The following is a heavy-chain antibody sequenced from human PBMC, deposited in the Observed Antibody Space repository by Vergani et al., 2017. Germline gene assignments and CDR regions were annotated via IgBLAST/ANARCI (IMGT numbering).Heavy chain of an antibody. J-gene: IGHJ4*02. V-gene: IGHV1-2*02. CDR3: ARDQFPYTVTTLGDY. D-gene: IGHD4-11*01. CDR2: INPNSGGT. CDR1: GYTFTGYY. Sequence: QVQLVQSGPAVKKPGASVKVSCKASGYTFTGYYMHWVRQAPGQGLEWMGWINPNSGGTNYAQKFQGRVTMTRDTSISTAYMELSRLRSDDTAVYYCARDQFPYTVTTLGDYWGQGTLVTVSS.